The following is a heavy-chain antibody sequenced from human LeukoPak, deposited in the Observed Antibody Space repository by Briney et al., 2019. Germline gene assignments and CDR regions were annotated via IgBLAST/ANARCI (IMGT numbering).Heavy chain of an antibody. CDR2: INPGDSDT. J-gene: IGHJ5*02. Sequence: GESLKISCQASGCSFTSSWIGWARQMPGKGLEWMAIINPGDSDTRYSPSFQGQVTISADKSISTVYLQWGSLKASDTAMYYCARQPGAGWFDPWGQGTLVTVSS. V-gene: IGHV5-51*01. D-gene: IGHD3-10*01. CDR3: ARQPGAGWFDP. CDR1: GCSFTSSW.